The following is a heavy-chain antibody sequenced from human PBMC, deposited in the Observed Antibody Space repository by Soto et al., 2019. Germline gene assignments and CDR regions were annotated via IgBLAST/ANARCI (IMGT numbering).Heavy chain of an antibody. CDR1: GYTFINYD. J-gene: IGHJ5*02. Sequence: QVQLVQSGAEVKKPGASVKVSCKASGYTFINYDINWVRQATGQGLEWVGWMNLDSGNTGYAQNFQGRVTMTGNTSISSVYMELSSLTSEDTAVYYCARRRGSNGWFDLWGQGTLVTVSS. V-gene: IGHV1-8*01. D-gene: IGHD2-8*01. CDR3: ARRRGSNGWFDL. CDR2: MNLDSGNT.